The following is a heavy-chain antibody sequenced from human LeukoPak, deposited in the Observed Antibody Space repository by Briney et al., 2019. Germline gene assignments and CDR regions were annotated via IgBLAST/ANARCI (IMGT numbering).Heavy chain of an antibody. J-gene: IGHJ3*02. CDR3: ARTDTAMATDAFDI. CDR1: GYTLTELS. D-gene: IGHD5-18*01. Sequence: ASVKVSCKVSGYTLTELSMHWVRQAPGKGLEWMGGFDPEDGETIYAQKFQGRVTMTEDTSTETSYMELSSLRSEDTAVYYCARTDTAMATDAFDIWGQGTMVTVSS. V-gene: IGHV1-24*01. CDR2: FDPEDGET.